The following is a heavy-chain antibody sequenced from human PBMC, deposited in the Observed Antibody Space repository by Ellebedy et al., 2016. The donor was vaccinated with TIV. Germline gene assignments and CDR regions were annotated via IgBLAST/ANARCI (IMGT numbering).Heavy chain of an antibody. Sequence: GESLKISCAASGFTFSSYGMHWVRQAPGKGPEWVAVISYDGSNKYYADSVKGRFTISRDNSKNTLYLQMNSLRAEDTAVYYCAKDLFGPTTLDYWGQGTLVTVSS. J-gene: IGHJ4*02. CDR2: ISYDGSNK. CDR3: AKDLFGPTTLDY. V-gene: IGHV3-30*18. CDR1: GFTFSSYG. D-gene: IGHD1-7*01.